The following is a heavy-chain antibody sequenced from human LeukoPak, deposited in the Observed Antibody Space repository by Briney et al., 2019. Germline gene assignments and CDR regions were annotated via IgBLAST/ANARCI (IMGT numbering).Heavy chain of an antibody. D-gene: IGHD5-18*01. Sequence: SETLSLTCTGSGGSISNYFWSWIRQPPGKGLEWIGYIYYSGSTNYNPSLKSRVTISIRTSRNQFSLKLSSVTAADTAVYYCARGDTAMVPIEDWGQGTLVIVSS. J-gene: IGHJ4*02. CDR1: GGSISNYF. V-gene: IGHV4-59*01. CDR2: IYYSGST. CDR3: ARGDTAMVPIED.